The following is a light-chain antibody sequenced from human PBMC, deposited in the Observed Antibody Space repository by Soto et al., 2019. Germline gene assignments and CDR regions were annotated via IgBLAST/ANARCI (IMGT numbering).Light chain of an antibody. CDR2: GAS. CDR1: QSVSSY. CDR3: QQRSNWPIT. V-gene: IGKV3-11*01. Sequence: EIVLTQSPATLSLAPGEIATLSCRASQSVSSYLAWYQQQPGQAPRLLIYGASNRATGIPARFSGSGSGTDFTLTISSLEPEDFAVYYCQQRSNWPITFGQGARLEIK. J-gene: IGKJ5*01.